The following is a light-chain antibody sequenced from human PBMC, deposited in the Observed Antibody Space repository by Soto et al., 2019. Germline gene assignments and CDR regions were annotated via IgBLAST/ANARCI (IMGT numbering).Light chain of an antibody. CDR3: SSYAGSNLWV. Sequence: QSALTQSPSASGSPGQSVTISCTGTSSDVGNYKYVSWYQQHPGKAPKLMIYEVSKRPSGVPDRFSGSKSGNTASLTVSGXXVXXXXDYYCSSYAGSNLWVFGGGTKLTV. V-gene: IGLV2-8*01. CDR2: EVS. J-gene: IGLJ3*02. CDR1: SSDVGNYKY.